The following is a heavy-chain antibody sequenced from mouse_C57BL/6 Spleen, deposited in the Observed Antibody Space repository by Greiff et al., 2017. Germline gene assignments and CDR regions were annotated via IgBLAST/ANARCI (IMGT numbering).Heavy chain of an antibody. D-gene: IGHD2-1*01. CDR3: ARSNYGNYGLFGY. Sequence: VQLQQSGAELVRPGTSVKVSCKASGYAFTNYLIEWVKQRPGQGLEWIGVINPGSGGTNYNEKFKGKATLTADKSSSTAYMQLSSLTSEDSAVYFCARSNYGNYGLFGYWGQGTTLTVSS. J-gene: IGHJ2*01. CDR1: GYAFTNYL. V-gene: IGHV1-54*01. CDR2: INPGSGGT.